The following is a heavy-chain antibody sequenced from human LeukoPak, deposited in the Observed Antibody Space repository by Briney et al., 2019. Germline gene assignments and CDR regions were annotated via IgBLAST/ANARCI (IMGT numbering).Heavy chain of an antibody. V-gene: IGHV3-30*02. J-gene: IGHJ6*03. CDR3: ARCYDFWSGPWYMDV. D-gene: IGHD3-3*01. Sequence: KAGGSLRLSCAASGFTFSSYGMHWVRQAPGKGLEWVAFIRYDGSNKYHADSVKGRFTISRDNSKNTLYLQMNSLRAEDTAVYYCARCYDFWSGPWYMDVWGKGTTVTVSS. CDR2: IRYDGSNK. CDR1: GFTFSSYG.